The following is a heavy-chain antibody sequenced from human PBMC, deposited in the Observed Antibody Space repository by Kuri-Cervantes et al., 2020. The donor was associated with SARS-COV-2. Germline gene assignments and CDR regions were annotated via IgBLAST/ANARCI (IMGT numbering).Heavy chain of an antibody. V-gene: IGHV4-34*01. Sequence: SETLSLTCAVYGGSFSGCYWSWIRQPPGKGLEWIGEINHSGSTNYNPSLKSRVTISVDTSKNQFSLKPSSVTAADTAVYYCARFSAAAGQRTFDYWGQGTLVTVSS. CDR3: ARFSAAAGQRTFDY. CDR1: GGSFSGCY. J-gene: IGHJ4*02. D-gene: IGHD6-13*01. CDR2: INHSGST.